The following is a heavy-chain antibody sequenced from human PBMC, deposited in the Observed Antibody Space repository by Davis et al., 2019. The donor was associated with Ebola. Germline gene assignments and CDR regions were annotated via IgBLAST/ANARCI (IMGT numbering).Heavy chain of an antibody. J-gene: IGHJ4*02. D-gene: IGHD6-19*01. CDR1: GGTFISYA. V-gene: IGHV1-69*13. CDR2: IIPIFGTA. Sequence: SVQVSCKASGGTFISYAISWVRQAPGQGLEWMGGIIPIFGTANDAQKFQGRVTITADESTSTVYMELSSLRSEDTAVYYRARAGRTYIAVAGTSVWGQGTLVTVSS. CDR3: ARAGRTYIAVAGTSV.